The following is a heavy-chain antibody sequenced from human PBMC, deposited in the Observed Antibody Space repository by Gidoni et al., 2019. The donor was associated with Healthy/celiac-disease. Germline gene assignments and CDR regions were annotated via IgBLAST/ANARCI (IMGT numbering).Heavy chain of an antibody. CDR1: GFTFSSYG. D-gene: IGHD3-3*01. CDR2: IWYDGSNK. Sequence: QVQLVESGGGVVQPGRSLRLSCAASGFTFSSYGMHWVRQAPGKGLGLVAVIWYDGSNKYYADSVKGRFTISRDNSKNPLYLQMNSLRAEDTAVYYCARMSSITIFGVVGPPPLDYYGMDVWGQGTTVTVSS. V-gene: IGHV3-33*01. J-gene: IGHJ6*02. CDR3: ARMSSITIFGVVGPPPLDYYGMDV.